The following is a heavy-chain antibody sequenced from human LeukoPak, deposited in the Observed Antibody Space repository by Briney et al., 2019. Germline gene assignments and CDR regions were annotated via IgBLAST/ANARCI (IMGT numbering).Heavy chain of an antibody. D-gene: IGHD3-10*01. CDR2: ISSSGSTI. CDR3: AKGGNYYGSGTYYSPRWFDP. CDR1: GFTFSSYE. J-gene: IGHJ5*02. Sequence: GGSLRLSCAASGFTFSSYEMNWVRQAPGKGLEWVSYISSSGSTIYYADSVKGRFTISRDNAKNSLYLQMNSLRAEDTAVYYCAKGGNYYGSGTYYSPRWFDPWGQGTLVTVSS. V-gene: IGHV3-48*03.